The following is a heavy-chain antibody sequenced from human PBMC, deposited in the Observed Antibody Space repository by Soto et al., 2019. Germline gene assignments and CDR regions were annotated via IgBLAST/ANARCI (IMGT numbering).Heavy chain of an antibody. V-gene: IGHV1-2*02. Sequence: ASVKVSCKTSGYTFADFYIHWVRQAPGQGFEWMGWMNPNTGGAVYAQKFLGRVAMTRDTSISTAYMELSRLSSNDTAVYFCATSTHDDFWTGYFWGQGTLVTVSS. CDR3: ATSTHDDFWTGYF. CDR1: GYTFADFY. D-gene: IGHD3-3*01. J-gene: IGHJ4*02. CDR2: MNPNTGGA.